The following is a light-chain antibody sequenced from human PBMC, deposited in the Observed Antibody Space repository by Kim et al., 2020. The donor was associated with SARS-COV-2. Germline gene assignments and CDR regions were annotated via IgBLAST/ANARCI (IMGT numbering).Light chain of an antibody. V-gene: IGLV8-61*01. Sequence: QTVVTQEPSFSVSPGGTVTLTCGLSSGSVSTSYYPSWYQQTPGQAPRTLIYSTNTRPSGVPDRFSGSILGNKAALTITGAQADDESDYYCVLYMGRGISVFGGGTQLTVL. CDR2: STN. CDR1: SGSVSTSYY. J-gene: IGLJ3*02. CDR3: VLYMGRGISV.